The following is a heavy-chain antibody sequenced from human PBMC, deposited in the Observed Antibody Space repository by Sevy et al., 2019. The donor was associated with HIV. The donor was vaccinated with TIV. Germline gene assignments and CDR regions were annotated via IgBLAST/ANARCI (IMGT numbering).Heavy chain of an antibody. D-gene: IGHD3-22*01. CDR3: ARGNSGSFDY. CDR1: GFSFSSYW. J-gene: IGHJ4*02. CDR2: IKQDESEK. V-gene: IGHV3-7*04. Sequence: GGSLRLSCAASGFSFSSYWMHWVRQAPGKGLEWGANIKQDESEKYYVASVKCRFTISKDNAKNSVYLQMNSPRPEDTAISYCARGNSGSFDYWGQGTLVTVSS.